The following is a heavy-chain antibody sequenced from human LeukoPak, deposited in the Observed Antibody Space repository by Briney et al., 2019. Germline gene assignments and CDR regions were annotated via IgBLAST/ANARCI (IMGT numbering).Heavy chain of an antibody. CDR3: ARTDPVYGDYYD. Sequence: AGSLRLSCAVSGFSVNDNYMSWVRQAPGKGLQWVSVMFTDGRPYYAAPVKGRFTIPRELPRNTSLLKLPSMPAETPAVHYCARTDPVYGDYYDWGQGTLVTVSS. CDR1: GFSVNDNY. CDR2: MFTDGRP. V-gene: IGHV3-53*01. J-gene: IGHJ4*02. D-gene: IGHD4-17*01.